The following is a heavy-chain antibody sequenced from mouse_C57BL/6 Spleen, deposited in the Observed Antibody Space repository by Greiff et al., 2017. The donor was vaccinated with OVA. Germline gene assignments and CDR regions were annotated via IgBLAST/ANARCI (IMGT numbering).Heavy chain of an antibody. V-gene: IGHV1-50*01. CDR3: ARCRDGYYLRLFAY. CDR2: IDPSDSYT. CDR1: GYTFTSYW. D-gene: IGHD2-3*01. J-gene: IGHJ3*01. Sequence: QVQLQQSGAELVKPGASVKLSCKASGYTFTSYWMQWVKQRPGQGLEWIGEIDPSDSYTNYNQKFKGKATLTVDTSSSTAYMQLSSLTSEDSAVYYCARCRDGYYLRLFAYWGQGTLVTVSA.